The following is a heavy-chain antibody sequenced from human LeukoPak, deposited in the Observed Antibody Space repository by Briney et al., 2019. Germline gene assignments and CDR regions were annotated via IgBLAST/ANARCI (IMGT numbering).Heavy chain of an antibody. V-gene: IGHV3-23*01. CDR1: GFALSSYT. Sequence: PGGSLRLSCAAFGFALSSYTMSWVRQAPGKGLEWVSSISGSVSSTFYAESVKGRFSLSRDNSKNTLYLQMNSLRAEDTAVYYCAKDLSVYSSSWSAWDYWGQGTLVTVSS. J-gene: IGHJ4*02. CDR2: ISGSVSST. D-gene: IGHD6-13*01. CDR3: AKDLSVYSSSWSAWDY.